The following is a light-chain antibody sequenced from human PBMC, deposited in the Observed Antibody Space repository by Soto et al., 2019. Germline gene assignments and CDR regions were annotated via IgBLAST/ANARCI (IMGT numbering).Light chain of an antibody. CDR3: QQYGTSPRM. Sequence: EIVLTQSPGTLSLSPGERVTLSCRASQSVGSNYLAWYQQKPGQAPRLLIYGTFNRATGTPDRFSGSGSGTDFTLTISRLEPEDFAVYYCQQYGTSPRMFGQGTKVDIK. CDR2: GTF. CDR1: QSVGSNY. J-gene: IGKJ1*01. V-gene: IGKV3-20*01.